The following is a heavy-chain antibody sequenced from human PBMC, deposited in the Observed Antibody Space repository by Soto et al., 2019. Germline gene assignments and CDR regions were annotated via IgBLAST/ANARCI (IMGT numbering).Heavy chain of an antibody. D-gene: IGHD2-2*02. CDR1: GVTFSSYA. CDR3: AREGIVVVPAAIGEGNYYYYYGMDV. CDR2: IIPIFGTA. Sequence: SVKVSCKASGVTFSSYAISWVRQAPGQGLEWMGGIIPIFGTANYAQKFQGRVTITADESTSTAYMELSSLRSEDTAVYYCAREGIVVVPAAIGEGNYYYYYGMDVWGQGTTVTVSS. V-gene: IGHV1-69*13. J-gene: IGHJ6*02.